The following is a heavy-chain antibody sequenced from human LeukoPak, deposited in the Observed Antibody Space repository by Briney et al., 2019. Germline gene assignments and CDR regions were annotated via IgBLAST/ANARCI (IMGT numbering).Heavy chain of an antibody. CDR2: MNPNSGNT. CDR1: GYTFTSYD. CDR3: ARVRVVPAAIRYYYGMDV. J-gene: IGHJ6*02. Sequence: APVKVSCKASGYTFTSYDINWVRQATGQGLEWMGWMNPNSGNTGYAQKFQGRVTMTRNTSISTAYMELSSLRSEDTAVYYCARVRVVPAAIRYYYGMDVWGQGTTVTVSS. D-gene: IGHD2-2*01. V-gene: IGHV1-8*01.